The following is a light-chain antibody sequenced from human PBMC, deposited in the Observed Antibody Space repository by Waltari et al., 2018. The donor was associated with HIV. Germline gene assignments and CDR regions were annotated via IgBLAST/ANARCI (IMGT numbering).Light chain of an antibody. CDR3: QSYDSSLSGSGVV. J-gene: IGLJ2*01. Sequence: QFVLTQPPSVSGAPGQMVTLSCTGTSPNIGAGYDVHWYQQIPGRAPKLLIYGNNNRPSGVPDRFSGSKSGTSASLAITGLQAEDEADYYCQSYDSSLSGSGVVFGGGTKLTVL. V-gene: IGLV1-40*01. CDR1: SPNIGAGYD. CDR2: GNN.